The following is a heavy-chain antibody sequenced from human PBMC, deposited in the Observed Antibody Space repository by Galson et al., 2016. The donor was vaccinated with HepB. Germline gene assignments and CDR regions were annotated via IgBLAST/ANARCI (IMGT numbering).Heavy chain of an antibody. CDR2: IIPLSGAA. D-gene: IGHD3/OR15-3a*01. J-gene: IGHJ5*02. V-gene: IGHV1-69*13. CDR1: GYTFTTYD. CDR3: ARAQGMDRFFSWFDP. Sequence: SVKVSCKASGYTFTTYDINWVRQAPGQGLEWMGRIIPLSGAADYAQKFQGRVTITADASTTTVYLDLRSLTSADTAVYYCARAQGMDRFFSWFDPWGQGTLVTVSS.